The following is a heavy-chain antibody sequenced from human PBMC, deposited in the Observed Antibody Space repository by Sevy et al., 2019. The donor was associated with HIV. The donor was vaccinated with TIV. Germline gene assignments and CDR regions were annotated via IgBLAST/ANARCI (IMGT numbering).Heavy chain of an antibody. CDR2: IRSKANSYAT. CDR1: GFTFSNAW. D-gene: IGHD1-26*01. Sequence: GSLRLSCGASGFTFSNAWMTWVRQASGKGLEWVGRIRSKANSYATAYAASVKGRFTISRDDSKNTAYLQMNSLKTEDTAVYYCTRHEEKRGSYSSNWFDPWGQGTLVTVSS. V-gene: IGHV3-73*01. J-gene: IGHJ5*02. CDR3: TRHEEKRGSYSSNWFDP.